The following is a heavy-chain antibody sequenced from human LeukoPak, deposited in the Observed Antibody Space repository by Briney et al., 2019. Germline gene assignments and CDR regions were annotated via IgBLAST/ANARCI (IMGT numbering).Heavy chain of an antibody. J-gene: IGHJ4*02. V-gene: IGHV3-48*04. CDR1: GFTFSSYT. CDR2: ISSSGSTI. Sequence: GGSLRLSCAASGFTFSSYTMNWVRRAPGKGLEWVSYISSSGSTIYYADSVKGRFTISRDNAKNSLYLQMNSLRAEDTAVYYCARYCSSTSCPGYWGQGTLVTVSS. CDR3: ARYCSSTSCPGY. D-gene: IGHD2-2*01.